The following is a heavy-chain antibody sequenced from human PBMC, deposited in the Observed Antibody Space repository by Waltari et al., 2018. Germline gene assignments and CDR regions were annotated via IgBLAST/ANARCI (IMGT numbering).Heavy chain of an antibody. V-gene: IGHV4-61*02. CDR2: IYTSGST. Sequence: QVQLQESGPGLVKPSQTLSLTCTVSGGSISSGSYYWSWLRQPAGKGREWIGRIYTSGSTNYNPSLKSRVTISVDTSKNQFSLKLSSVTAADTAVYYCARLGTTENYYYGMDVWGQGTTVTVSS. CDR1: GGSISSGSYY. D-gene: IGHD1-1*01. CDR3: ARLGTTENYYYGMDV. J-gene: IGHJ6*02.